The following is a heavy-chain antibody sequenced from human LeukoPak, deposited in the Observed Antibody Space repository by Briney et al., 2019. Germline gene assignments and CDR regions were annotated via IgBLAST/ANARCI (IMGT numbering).Heavy chain of an antibody. J-gene: IGHJ3*02. CDR1: GFTVSSNY. D-gene: IGHD1-26*01. CDR3: ARWGGTYYVAAFDI. CDR2: IYSGGST. V-gene: IGHV3-53*01. Sequence: GGSLRLSCAASGFTVSSNYMSWVRQALGKGLEWVSVIYSGGSTYYADSLKGRFTVSRDNAKNSLYLQMNNLRAEDTAVYYCARWGGTYYVAAFDIWGQGTTVTVSS.